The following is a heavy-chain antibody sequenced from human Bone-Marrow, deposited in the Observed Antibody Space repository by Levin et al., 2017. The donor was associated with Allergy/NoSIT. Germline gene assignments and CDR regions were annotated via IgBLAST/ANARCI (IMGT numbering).Heavy chain of an antibody. J-gene: IGHJ4*02. CDR2: ISGSGGST. Sequence: LSLTCAASGFTFSSYAMSWVRQAPGKGLEWVSAISGSGGSTYYADSVKGRFTISRDNSKNTLYLQMNSLRAEDTAVYYCAKENFFSSGWRNDYWGQGTLVTVSS. CDR3: AKENFFSSGWRNDY. D-gene: IGHD6-19*01. CDR1: GFTFSSYA. V-gene: IGHV3-23*01.